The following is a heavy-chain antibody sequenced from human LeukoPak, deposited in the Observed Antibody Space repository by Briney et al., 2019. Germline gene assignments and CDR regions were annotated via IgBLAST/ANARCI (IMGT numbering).Heavy chain of an antibody. CDR1: GFTFSSYS. D-gene: IGHD3-3*01. Sequence: PGGSLRLSCAASGFTFSSYSMNWVRQAPGKGLEWVSSISGSSSYIYYADSVKGRFTISRDNAKNSLYLQMNSLRAEDTAVYYCARDKPLRIFGVVTHYFDYWGQGTLVTVSS. CDR2: ISGSSSYI. J-gene: IGHJ4*02. CDR3: ARDKPLRIFGVVTHYFDY. V-gene: IGHV3-21*01.